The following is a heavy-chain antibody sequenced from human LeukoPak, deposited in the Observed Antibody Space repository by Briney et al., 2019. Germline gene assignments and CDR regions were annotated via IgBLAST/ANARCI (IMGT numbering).Heavy chain of an antibody. CDR3: AKDQLNRFCSGGSCSITHDF. CDR1: GFTFSSYA. V-gene: IGHV3-23*01. J-gene: IGHJ4*02. D-gene: IGHD2-15*01. CDR2: ISGSSGST. Sequence: GGSLRLSCAASGFTFSSYAMSWVRQAPGKGLEWVSAISGSSGSTYYADSVKGRFTISRDNSKNTLYLQMNSLRAEDTAVYYCAKDQLNRFCSGGSCSITHDFWGQGTLVTVSS.